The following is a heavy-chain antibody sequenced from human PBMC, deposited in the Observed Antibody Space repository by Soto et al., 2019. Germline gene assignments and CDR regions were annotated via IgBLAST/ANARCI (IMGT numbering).Heavy chain of an antibody. D-gene: IGHD2-21*01. CDR2: ISYNGGNR. Sequence: QVQLVESGGGVVQPGRSLRLSCAASGFTFSNYAMHWVRQAPGKGLECVAVISYNGGNRFYRDYVKGRFTISRDNSKNTVQLQIDSLSYEAAAVYYCARGDREDTAVVIGVRPGEYGVDVWGQGTTVTVSS. CDR3: ARGDREDTAVVIGVRPGEYGVDV. V-gene: IGHV3-30*04. CDR1: GFTFSNYA. J-gene: IGHJ6*02.